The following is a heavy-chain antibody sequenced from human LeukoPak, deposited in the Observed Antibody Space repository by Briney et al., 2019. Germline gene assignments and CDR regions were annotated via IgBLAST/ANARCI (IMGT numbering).Heavy chain of an antibody. D-gene: IGHD3-3*01. V-gene: IGHV1-8*03. J-gene: IGHJ4*02. CDR2: KNPNSGNT. CDR1: GYTFTSYD. Sequence: GASVKVSCKASGYTFTSYDINWVRQATGQGLEWMGWKNPNSGNTGYAQKFQGRVTITRNTSISTAYMELSSLRSEDTAVYYCARGITIFGVVSAFFDYWGQGTLVTVSS. CDR3: ARGITIFGVVSAFFDY.